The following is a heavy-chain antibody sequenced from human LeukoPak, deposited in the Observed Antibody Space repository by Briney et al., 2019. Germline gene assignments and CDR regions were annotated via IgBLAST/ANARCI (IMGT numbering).Heavy chain of an antibody. D-gene: IGHD3/OR15-3a*01. CDR1: GFTFSSYW. CDR3: TRESGRVNY. Sequence: PGGSLRLSCAASGFTFSSYWMSWVRQAPGKGLEWVAKIKQDGSEKNYVDSVKGRFTISRDNAKTSLFLQMNSLRPEDTAVYYCTRESGRVNYWGQGTLVTVSS. V-gene: IGHV3-7*01. CDR2: IKQDGSEK. J-gene: IGHJ4*02.